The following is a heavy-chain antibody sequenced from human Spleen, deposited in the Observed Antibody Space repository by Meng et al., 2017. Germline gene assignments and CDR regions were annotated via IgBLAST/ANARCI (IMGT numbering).Heavy chain of an antibody. CDR2: ISTSSGYI. Sequence: GESLKISCAASGFTFSNYNMDWVRQAPGKGLEWVSSISTSSGYIYYADSVKGRFTISRDNAKNSLYLQMNSLRAEDTAVYYCARETELVRIKNAFDIWGQGTMVTVSS. D-gene: IGHD1-26*01. V-gene: IGHV3-21*01. CDR1: GFTFSNYN. CDR3: ARETELVRIKNAFDI. J-gene: IGHJ3*02.